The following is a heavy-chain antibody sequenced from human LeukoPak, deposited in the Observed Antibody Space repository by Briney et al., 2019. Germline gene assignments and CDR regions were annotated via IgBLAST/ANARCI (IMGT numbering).Heavy chain of an antibody. CDR2: INAGNGNT. J-gene: IGHJ4*02. CDR1: EYTFTTYA. V-gene: IGHV1-3*01. Sequence: ASVEVSCKASEYTFTTYAMHWVRQAPGQRLEWMGWINAGNGNTKYSQKFQARVTITRDTSASTAYMELSSLRSEDTAVYYCARDPIGSRWPYYFDYWGQGTLVTVSS. CDR3: ARDPIGSRWPYYFDY. D-gene: IGHD6-13*01.